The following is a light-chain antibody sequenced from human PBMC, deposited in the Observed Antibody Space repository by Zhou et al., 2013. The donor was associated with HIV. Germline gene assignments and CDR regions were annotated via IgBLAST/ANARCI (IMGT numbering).Light chain of an antibody. CDR2: GAT. CDR1: QSVRTN. Sequence: ETVLTQSPATLPLSLGDRATLSCTTSQSVRTNLAWYQQRPGQAPRLLIYGATTRATGVPDRFSGSGTGTDFTLTISSLQSEDFAVYFCQQYNNWPRWTFGQGTKVEIK. CDR3: QQYNNWPRWT. V-gene: IGKV3-15*01. J-gene: IGKJ1*01.